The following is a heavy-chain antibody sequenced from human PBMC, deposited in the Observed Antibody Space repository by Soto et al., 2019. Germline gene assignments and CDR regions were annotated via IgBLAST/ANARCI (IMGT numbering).Heavy chain of an antibody. CDR3: ARGGAAAARAYYYYYGMDV. CDR2: ISAYNGNT. V-gene: IGHV1-18*04. J-gene: IGHJ6*02. D-gene: IGHD6-13*01. Sequence: ASVKVSCKASGYTFTSYGISWVRQAPGQGLEWMGWISAYNGNTNYAQKLQGRVTMTTDTSASTAYMELRSLRSDDTAVYYCARGGAAAARAYYYYYGMDVWGQGTTVTVSS. CDR1: GYTFTSYG.